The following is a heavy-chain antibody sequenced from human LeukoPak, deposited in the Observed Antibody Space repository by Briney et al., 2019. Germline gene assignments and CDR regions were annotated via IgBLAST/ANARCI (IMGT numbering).Heavy chain of an antibody. CDR2: INHSGST. CDR1: GGSISSYY. Sequence: SETLSLTCTVSGGSISSYYWSWIRQPPGKGLEWIGEINHSGSTNYNPSLKSRVTISVDTSKNQFSLKLSSVTAADTAVYYCARGDGRNWGQGTLVTVSS. CDR3: ARGDGRN. V-gene: IGHV4-34*01. J-gene: IGHJ4*02.